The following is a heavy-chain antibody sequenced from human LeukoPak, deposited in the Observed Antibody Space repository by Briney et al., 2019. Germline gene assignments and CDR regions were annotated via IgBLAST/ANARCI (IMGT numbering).Heavy chain of an antibody. Sequence: PSETLSLTCTVSGGSISSYYCSCIRQPPGKGLEWIGYIYYSGSTNYNPSLKSRVTISVDTSKNQFSLKLSSVTAADTAVYYCATLLSSSWSFDYWGQGTLVTVSS. CDR3: ATLLSSSWSFDY. CDR2: IYYSGST. V-gene: IGHV4-59*08. CDR1: GGSISSYY. J-gene: IGHJ4*02. D-gene: IGHD6-13*01.